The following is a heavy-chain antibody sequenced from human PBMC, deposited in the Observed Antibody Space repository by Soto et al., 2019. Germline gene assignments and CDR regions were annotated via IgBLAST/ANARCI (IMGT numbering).Heavy chain of an antibody. D-gene: IGHD4-17*01. V-gene: IGHV3-30*18. CDR1: GFTFSSYG. CDR2: ISYDGSNK. Sequence: GESLRLSCAASGFTFSSYGMHWVRQAPGKGLEWVAVISYDGSNKYYADSVKGRFTISIANSKNTMYLQMNSLRAEDTAVYYCSKELSPHYGGNSMEAYDIWGQGTMVTVSS. CDR3: SKELSPHYGGNSMEAYDI. J-gene: IGHJ3*02.